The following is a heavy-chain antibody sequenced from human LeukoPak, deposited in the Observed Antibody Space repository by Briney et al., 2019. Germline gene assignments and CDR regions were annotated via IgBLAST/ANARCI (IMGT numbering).Heavy chain of an antibody. V-gene: IGHV1-46*01. CDR2: INPSGGST. CDR3: ARGDAIFGVVHSWSNFDY. CDR1: GYTFTSYY. D-gene: IGHD3-3*01. Sequence: ASVKVSCKASGYTFTSYYMHWVRQAPRQGLEWMGIINPSGGSTSYAQKFQGRVTMTRDTSTSTVYMELSSLRSEDTAVYYCARGDAIFGVVHSWSNFDYWGQGTLVTVSS. J-gene: IGHJ4*02.